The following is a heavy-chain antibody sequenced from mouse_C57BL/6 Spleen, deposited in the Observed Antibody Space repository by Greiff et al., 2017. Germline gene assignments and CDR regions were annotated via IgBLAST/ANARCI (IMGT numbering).Heavy chain of an antibody. CDR2: INYDGSST. D-gene: IGHD2-1*01. J-gene: IGHJ1*03. CDR1: GFTFSDYY. V-gene: IGHV5-16*01. Sequence: EVQLQQSEGGLVQPGSSMKLSCTASGFTFSDYYMAWVRQVPEKGLEWVANINYDGSSTYYLDSLKSRFIISRDNAKNILYLQMSSLKSEDTATYYCARGGNYVGWYFDVWGTGTTVTVSS. CDR3: ARGGNYVGWYFDV.